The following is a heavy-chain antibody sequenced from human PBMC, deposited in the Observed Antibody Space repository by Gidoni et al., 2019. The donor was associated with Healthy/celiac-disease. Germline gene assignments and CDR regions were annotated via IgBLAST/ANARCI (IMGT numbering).Heavy chain of an antibody. V-gene: IGHV4-61*02. CDR3: ARDLSSSWGYYYYGMDV. Sequence: QVQLQESGPGLVKPSQTLSLTCTVSGGSISSGSYYWSWIRQPAGKGLEWIGRIYTSGSTNYNPSLKSGVTISVDTSKNQFSLKLSSVTAADTAVYYCARDLSSSWGYYYYGMDVWGQGTTVTVSS. D-gene: IGHD6-13*01. J-gene: IGHJ6*02. CDR1: GGSISSGSYY. CDR2: IYTSGST.